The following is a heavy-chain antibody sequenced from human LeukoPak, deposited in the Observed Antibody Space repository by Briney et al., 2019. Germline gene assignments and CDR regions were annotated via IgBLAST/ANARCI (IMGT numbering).Heavy chain of an antibody. CDR2: VCHSGST. J-gene: IGHJ4*02. CDR1: GYSISSTYC. Sequence: PSETLSLTCTVSGYSISSTYCWGWIRQPPGKGLEWIGRVCHSGSTYYNPSLKSRVSISVDTSKNQFSLKLSSVTAADTAVYYCARRPKRIVVPAEDYWGQGTLVTVSS. V-gene: IGHV4-38-2*02. CDR3: ARRPKRIVVPAEDY. D-gene: IGHD2-2*01.